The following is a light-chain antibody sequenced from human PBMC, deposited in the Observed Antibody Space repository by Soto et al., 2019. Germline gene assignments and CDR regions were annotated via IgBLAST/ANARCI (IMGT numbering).Light chain of an antibody. V-gene: IGKV3-15*01. CDR3: QQYNNWPTGT. J-gene: IGKJ1*01. CDR2: GAS. Sequence: EIVMTQSPATLSVSPGERATLSCRASQSVSSNLAWYQQKPCQAPRLLIYGASTRATGIPARFSGSGSGTEFTLTISSLQSEDFAVYYCQQYNNWPTGTFGQGTKVEIK. CDR1: QSVSSN.